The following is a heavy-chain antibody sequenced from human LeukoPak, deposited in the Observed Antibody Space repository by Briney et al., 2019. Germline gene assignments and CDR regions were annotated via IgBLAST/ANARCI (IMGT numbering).Heavy chain of an antibody. CDR1: GYSISSGYY. J-gene: IGHJ4*02. V-gene: IGHV4-38-2*02. CDR2: IYHSGST. D-gene: IGHD2-2*01. CDR3: ARHFFEYQLPPVYYFDY. Sequence: SETLSLTCTVSGYSISSGYYWGWIRQPPGKGLEWIGSIYHSGSTFYNPSLKSRVTTSVDSSRNQFSLRLSSVTAADTAVYYCARHFFEYQLPPVYYFDYWGQGTLVTVSS.